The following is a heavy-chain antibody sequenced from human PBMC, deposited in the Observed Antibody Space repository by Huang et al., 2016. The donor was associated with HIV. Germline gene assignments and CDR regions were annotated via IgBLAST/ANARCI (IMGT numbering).Heavy chain of an antibody. CDR1: GGTFSSYA. CDR3: ARDRKYDNAWYWFDP. Sequence: QVQLVQSGAEVKQPGSSVRVSCEASGGTFSSYAINWVRQAPGQGLEWMVGIIPSLGTPNYAQKFQGRVTITADESTSTAYMELSSLRSDDTAVYYCARDRKYDNAWYWFDPWGQGTLVTVSS. V-gene: IGHV1-69*01. D-gene: IGHD1-1*01. CDR2: IIPSLGTP. J-gene: IGHJ5*02.